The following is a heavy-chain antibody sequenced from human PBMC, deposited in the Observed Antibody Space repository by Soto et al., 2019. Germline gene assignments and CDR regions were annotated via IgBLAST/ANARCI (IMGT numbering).Heavy chain of an antibody. CDR2: ISYDGGSK. D-gene: IGHD2-15*01. J-gene: IGHJ4*02. Sequence: QVQLVESGGGVVQPGRSLRLSCAASGFTFTTYGMHWVRQAPGKGLEWVAFISYDGGSKYPSDSVRGRFTISRDTSKNTLYLQMNSLRPEDTAVYYCAKDFGRLLAATPDSWGQGTLVTVSS. V-gene: IGHV3-30*18. CDR3: AKDFGRLLAATPDS. CDR1: GFTFTTYG.